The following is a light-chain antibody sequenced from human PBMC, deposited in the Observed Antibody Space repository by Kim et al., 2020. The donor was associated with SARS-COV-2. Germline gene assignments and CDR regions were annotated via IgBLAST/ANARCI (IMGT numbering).Light chain of an antibody. CDR1: HSVTSN. Sequence: VSPGERAPLSCRASHSVTSNLAWFQQKPGQAPRLLIYATSTRAAGTPGRFSGSGSGTEFTLTIDSLQSEDSAVYYCQQYNNWPPYTFGQGTKLEI. CDR3: QQYNNWPPYT. V-gene: IGKV3-15*01. J-gene: IGKJ2*01. CDR2: ATS.